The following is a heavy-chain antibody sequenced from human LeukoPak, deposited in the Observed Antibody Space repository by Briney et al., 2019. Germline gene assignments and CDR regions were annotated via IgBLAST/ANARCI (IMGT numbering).Heavy chain of an antibody. D-gene: IGHD1-26*01. CDR1: DGSISSYY. CDR2: IYTSGST. J-gene: IGHJ6*03. V-gene: IGHV4-4*07. CDR3: ARGVGGRLNYYYYYLDV. Sequence: NPSETLSLTCTVSDGSISSYYWSWIRQPAGKGLEWIGRIYTSGSTNYNPSLKSRVTMSVDTSKNQFSLKVRSVSAADTAVYYCARGVGGRLNYYYYYLDVWGKGTTVTISS.